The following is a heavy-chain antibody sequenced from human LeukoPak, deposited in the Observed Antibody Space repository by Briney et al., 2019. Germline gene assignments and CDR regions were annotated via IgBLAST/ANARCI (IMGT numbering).Heavy chain of an antibody. Sequence: SETLSLTCAVYGGSFSDYYWSWIRQPPGRGLEWLGEINHSGSTNYNPSLKSRVTISVDTSKNQFSLKLSSVTAADAAVYYCASGDLTGRVDYWGQGTLVTVSS. D-gene: IGHD1-20*01. CDR3: ASGDLTGRVDY. CDR1: GGSFSDYY. J-gene: IGHJ4*02. CDR2: INHSGST. V-gene: IGHV4-34*01.